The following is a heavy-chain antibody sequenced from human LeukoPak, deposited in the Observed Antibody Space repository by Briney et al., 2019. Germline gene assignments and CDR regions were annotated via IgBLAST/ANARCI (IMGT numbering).Heavy chain of an antibody. V-gene: IGHV3-7*01. CDR2: IKQDGSEK. CDR1: EFSFSAFW. Sequence: GGSLRLSCVASEFSFSAFWMTWVRQAPGKGLEWGANIKQDGSEKHYMDSAKGRFTISRDNAKNSLYLQMNSLRVEDTATYFCASGGGFRSSTFDCSSTSCPLDYWGQGALVTVSS. D-gene: IGHD2-2*01. J-gene: IGHJ4*02. CDR3: ASGGGFRSSTFDCSSTSCPLDY.